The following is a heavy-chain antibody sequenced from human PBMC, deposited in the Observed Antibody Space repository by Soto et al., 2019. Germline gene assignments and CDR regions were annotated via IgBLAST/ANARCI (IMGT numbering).Heavy chain of an antibody. V-gene: IGHV4-4*07. CDR3: ARDKGHSGGHYFFYYYGMDV. J-gene: IGHJ6*02. CDR2: IFTSGST. CDR1: GGSISSYY. D-gene: IGHD3-22*01. Sequence: KPSETLSLTCTVSGGSISSYYWSWIRQPAGKGLEWIGRIFTSGSTNYNPSLKSRVTMSVDTSKNQFSLKLSSVTAADTAVYYCARDKGHSGGHYFFYYYGMDVWGQGTTVTVSS.